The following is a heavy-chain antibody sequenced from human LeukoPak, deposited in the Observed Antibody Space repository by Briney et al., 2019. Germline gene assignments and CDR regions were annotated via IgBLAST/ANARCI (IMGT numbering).Heavy chain of an antibody. V-gene: IGHV1-46*01. D-gene: IGHD3-10*01. CDR1: GYTFTSYY. CDR2: INPSGGST. Sequence: ASVKVSCKASGYTFTSYYMHWVRQAPGQGLEWMGIINPSGGSTSYAQKFQGRVTMTRDMSTSTVYMELSSLRSEDTAVYYCARPRGGSGTHPYYYYMDVWGKGTTVTVSS. CDR3: ARPRGGSGTHPYYYYMDV. J-gene: IGHJ6*03.